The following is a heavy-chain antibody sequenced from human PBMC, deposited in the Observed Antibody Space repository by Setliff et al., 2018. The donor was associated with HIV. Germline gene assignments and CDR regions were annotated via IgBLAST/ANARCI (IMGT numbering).Heavy chain of an antibody. D-gene: IGHD5-18*01. Sequence: GGSLRLSCAASGFTFSSHGIHWVRQAPGKGLEWVARISTDGRDKYYADSVKGRFTISRDNSKNSLYLQMNSLRTEDTALYYCVKDRGGYRGFDYWGRGTLVTVSS. J-gene: IGHJ4*02. CDR2: ISTDGRDK. V-gene: IGHV3-30*04. CDR1: GFTFSSHG. CDR3: VKDRGGYRGFDY.